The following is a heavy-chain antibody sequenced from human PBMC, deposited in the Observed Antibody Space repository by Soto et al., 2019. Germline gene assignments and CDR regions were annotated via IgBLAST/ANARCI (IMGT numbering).Heavy chain of an antibody. CDR3: ARHPGYCTGTSCYGYYTMDV. J-gene: IGHJ6*02. CDR1: GGNIIGGGGC. D-gene: IGHD2-2*01. V-gene: IGHV4-39*01. Sequence: SVPICVTWTVAGGNIIGGGGCWGRKKKPPGKGLEWIGGINYSGNTYYDPSLKSRVTISVDTSKNQFSLMLTSVTAADTAVYYCARHPGYCTGTSCYGYYTMDVWGQGTTVTVSS. CDR2: INYSGNT.